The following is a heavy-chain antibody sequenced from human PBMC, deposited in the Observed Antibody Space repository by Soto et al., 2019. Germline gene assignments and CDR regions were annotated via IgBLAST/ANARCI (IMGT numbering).Heavy chain of an antibody. CDR2: ISSSSSTI. CDR1: GFTFSSYS. J-gene: IGHJ5*02. V-gene: IGHV3-48*01. CDR3: ASEYCSSTSCLNWFDP. D-gene: IGHD2-2*01. Sequence: EVQLVESGGGLVQPGGSLRLSCAASGFTFSSYSMNWVRQAPGKGLEWVSYISSSSSTIYYADSVKGRFTISRDNAKNXLYLQMNSLRAEDTAVYYCASEYCSSTSCLNWFDPWGQGTLVTVSS.